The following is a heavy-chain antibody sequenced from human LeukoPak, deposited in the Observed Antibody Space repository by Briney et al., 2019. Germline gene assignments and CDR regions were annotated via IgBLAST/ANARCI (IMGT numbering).Heavy chain of an antibody. CDR1: GGSISSYY. J-gene: IGHJ3*02. V-gene: IGHV4-59*12. CDR2: IYYSGST. Sequence: SETLSLTCTVSGGSISSYYWSWIRQPPGKGLEWIGYIYYSGSTYYNPSLKSRVTISVDRSKNQFSLKLSSVTAADTAVYYCARAPTMLDAFDIWGQGTMVTVSS. D-gene: IGHD3-10*01. CDR3: ARAPTMLDAFDI.